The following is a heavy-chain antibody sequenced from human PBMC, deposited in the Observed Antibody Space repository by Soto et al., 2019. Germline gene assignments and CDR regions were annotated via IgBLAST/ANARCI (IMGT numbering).Heavy chain of an antibody. Sequence: ASVKVSCKVSGYTLTELSMHWVRQAPGKGLERMGGFDPEDGETIYAQKFQGRVTMTEDTSTDTAYMELSSLRAEDTAVYFCARDLWLNGNKFFDYWGQGTLVTVSS. J-gene: IGHJ4*02. CDR2: FDPEDGET. V-gene: IGHV1-24*01. CDR1: GYTLTELS. D-gene: IGHD6-19*01. CDR3: ARDLWLNGNKFFDY.